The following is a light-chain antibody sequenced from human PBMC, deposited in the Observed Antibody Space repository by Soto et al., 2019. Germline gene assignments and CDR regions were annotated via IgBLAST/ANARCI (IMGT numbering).Light chain of an antibody. CDR1: STDVGGYNY. V-gene: IGLV2-14*01. CDR2: EVS. Sequence: QSVLTQPPSVSGAPGQRVTISCTGTSTDVGGYNYVSWYQQHPRKAPKLMIYEVSNRPSGVSNRFSGSKSGNTASLTISGLQAEDEADYYCSSYSSSTTRVVFGGGTKLTVL. CDR3: SSYSSSTTRVV. J-gene: IGLJ2*01.